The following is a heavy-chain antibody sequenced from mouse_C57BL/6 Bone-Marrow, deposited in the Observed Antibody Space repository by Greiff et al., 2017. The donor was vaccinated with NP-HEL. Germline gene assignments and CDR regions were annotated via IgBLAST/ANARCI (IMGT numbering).Heavy chain of an antibody. J-gene: IGHJ1*03. CDR1: GFTFSSYA. D-gene: IGHD1-1*01. CDR3: ARDRPYYYDGSSYGWYFDV. CDR2: ISDGGSYT. Sequence: EVMLVESGGGLVKPGGSLKLSCAASGFTFSSYAMSWVRQTPEKRLEWVATISDGGSYTYYPDNVKGRFTISRDNAKNNLYLQMSHLKSEDTAMYYCARDRPYYYDGSSYGWYFDVWGTGTTVTVSS. V-gene: IGHV5-4*01.